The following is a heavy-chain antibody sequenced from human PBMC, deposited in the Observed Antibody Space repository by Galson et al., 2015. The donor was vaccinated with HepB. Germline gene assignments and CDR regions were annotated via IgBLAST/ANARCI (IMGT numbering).Heavy chain of an antibody. CDR3: AKDKGVWLGLFDY. J-gene: IGHJ4*02. V-gene: IGHV3-43D*03. D-gene: IGHD6-19*01. CDR2: ISWDGGST. CDR1: GFTFDDYA. Sequence: SLRLSCAASGFTFDDYAMHWVRQAPGKGLEWVSLISWDGGSTYYADSVKGRFTISRDNSKNSLYLQMNSLRAEDTALYYCAKDKGVWLGLFDYWGQGTLVTVSS.